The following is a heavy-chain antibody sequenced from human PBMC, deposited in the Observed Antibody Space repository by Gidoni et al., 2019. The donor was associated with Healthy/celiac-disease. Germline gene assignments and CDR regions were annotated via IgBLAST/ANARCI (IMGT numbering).Heavy chain of an antibody. CDR3: ARPLGYCSGGSCYYGMDV. J-gene: IGHJ6*02. CDR2: IWYDGSNK. Sequence: QVQLVASGGGVVQPGRSLRLSCAASGFTFSSYGMHWVRQAPGKGLEWVAVIWYDGSNKYYADSVKGRFTISRDTSKNTLYLQMNSLRAEDTAVYYCARPLGYCSGGSCYYGMDVWGQGTTVTVSS. V-gene: IGHV3-33*01. D-gene: IGHD2-15*01. CDR1: GFTFSSYG.